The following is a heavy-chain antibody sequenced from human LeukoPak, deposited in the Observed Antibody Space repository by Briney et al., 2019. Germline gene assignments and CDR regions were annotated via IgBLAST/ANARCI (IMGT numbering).Heavy chain of an antibody. CDR1: GYTFTSYD. CDR3: ARNKDYYDSSGSNV. V-gene: IGHV1-8*01. D-gene: IGHD3-22*01. Sequence: ASVNVSCKASGYTFTSYDINWVRQATGQGREWMGWMNPNSGNTGYAQKFQGRVTITRNTSISTAYMELSSLRSEDTAVYYCARNKDYYDSSGSNVWGQGTLVTVSS. J-gene: IGHJ4*02. CDR2: MNPNSGNT.